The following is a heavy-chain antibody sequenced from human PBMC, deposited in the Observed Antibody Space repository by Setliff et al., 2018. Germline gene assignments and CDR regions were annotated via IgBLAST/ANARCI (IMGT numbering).Heavy chain of an antibody. CDR3: ARLGGDSTGYSLDY. J-gene: IGHJ4*02. CDR2: VYHGDSDT. Sequence: GESLKISCKGSGYTFTTYWIAWVRQMPGKGLEWMWVVYHGDSDTRYSPSFQGQVTMSADKSFSTAFLQLSSLKASDTAIYYCARLGGDSTGYSLDYWGQGSLVTVSS. D-gene: IGHD3-9*01. CDR1: GYTFTTYW. V-gene: IGHV5-51*01.